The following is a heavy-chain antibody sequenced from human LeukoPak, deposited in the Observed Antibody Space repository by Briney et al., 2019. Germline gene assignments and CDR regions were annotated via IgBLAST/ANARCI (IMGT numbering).Heavy chain of an antibody. CDR2: VYHSGST. J-gene: IGHJ4*02. CDR3: ARRGIAAAFDY. V-gene: IGHV4-38-2*01. D-gene: IGHD6-13*01. CDR1: GYSISSGYY. Sequence: PSETLSLTCAVSGYSISSGYYWGWIRQPPGKGLEWIGSVYHSGSTYYNPSLKSRVTISVDRSKNQFSLKLSSVTAADTAVYHCARRGIAAAFDYWGQGTLVTVSS.